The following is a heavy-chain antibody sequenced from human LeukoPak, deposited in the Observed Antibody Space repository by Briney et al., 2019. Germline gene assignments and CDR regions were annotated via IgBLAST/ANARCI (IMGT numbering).Heavy chain of an antibody. V-gene: IGHV3-66*01. CDR1: GFTVSSNY. J-gene: IGHJ4*02. CDR2: IYSGGST. D-gene: IGHD3-22*01. Sequence: GGSLRLSCAASGFTVSSNYMSCVRQAPGKGLEWVSVIYSGGSTYYADSVKGRFTISRDNSKNTLYLQMNSLRAEDTAVYYCARERTHYYDSSGYYASNYFDYWGQGTLVTVSS. CDR3: ARERTHYYDSSGYYASNYFDY.